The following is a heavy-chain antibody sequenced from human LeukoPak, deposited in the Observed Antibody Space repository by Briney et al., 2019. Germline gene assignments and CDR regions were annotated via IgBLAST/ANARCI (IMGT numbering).Heavy chain of an antibody. J-gene: IGHJ4*02. Sequence: HPGGSLRLSCAASGFTFSSYEMNWVRQAPGKGLEWVSAISGSGGSTYYADSVKGRFTISRDNSKNTLYLQMNSLRAENTAVYYCAKDLYISMIVVVNGLDFDYWGQGTLVTVSS. D-gene: IGHD3-22*01. CDR1: GFTFSSYE. CDR2: ISGSGGST. CDR3: AKDLYISMIVVVNGLDFDY. V-gene: IGHV3-23*01.